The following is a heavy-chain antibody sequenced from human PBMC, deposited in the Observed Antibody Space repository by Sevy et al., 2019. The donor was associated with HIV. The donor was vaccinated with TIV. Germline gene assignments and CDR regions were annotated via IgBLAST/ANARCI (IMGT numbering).Heavy chain of an antibody. Sequence: GGSLRLSCAASGFTFSSYSMNWVRQAPGKGLEWVSSISSSSSYIYYADSVKGRFTISRDNAKNPLYRQLNSLRAEDTAVYYWARGQSSCWYGPDYWGQGTLVTVSS. CDR1: GFTFSSYS. CDR3: ARGQSSCWYGPDY. J-gene: IGHJ4*02. V-gene: IGHV3-21*01. D-gene: IGHD6-19*01. CDR2: ISSSSSYI.